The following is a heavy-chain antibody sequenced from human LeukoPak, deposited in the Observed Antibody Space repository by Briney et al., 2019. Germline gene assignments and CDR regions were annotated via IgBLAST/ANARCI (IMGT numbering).Heavy chain of an antibody. D-gene: IGHD6-6*01. CDR2: INHSGST. J-gene: IGHJ6*03. Sequence: SETLSLTCAVSGGSFSGYYWSWIRQPPGKGLEWIGEINHSGSTNYNPSLKSRVTISVDTSKNQFSLKLSSVTAADTAVYYCARHSIAARGYYYMDVWGKGTTVTVSS. CDR3: ARHSIAARGYYYMDV. CDR1: GGSFSGYY. V-gene: IGHV4-34*01.